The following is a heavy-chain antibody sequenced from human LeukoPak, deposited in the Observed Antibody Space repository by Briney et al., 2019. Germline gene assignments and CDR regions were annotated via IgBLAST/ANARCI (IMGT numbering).Heavy chain of an antibody. CDR2: MSYDGRTT. D-gene: IGHD7-27*01. Sequence: GGSLRLSCVASGFALNTYSVHWVRQAPGKGLEWVAVMSYDGRTTYYADSVKGRFTIFRDSSTNTVFLGMTSLKIEDTAVYFCASANWGGDYWGQGTLVTVSS. V-gene: IGHV3-30-3*02. CDR1: GFALNTYS. CDR3: ASANWGGDY. J-gene: IGHJ4*02.